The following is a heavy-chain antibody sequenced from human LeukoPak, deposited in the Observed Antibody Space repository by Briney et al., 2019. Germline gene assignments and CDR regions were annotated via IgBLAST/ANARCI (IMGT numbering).Heavy chain of an antibody. CDR1: GGTFSGYA. V-gene: IGHV1-69*13. CDR3: AREYCSGDSCYGDDAFDI. J-gene: IGHJ3*02. CDR2: IIPIFGTA. D-gene: IGHD2-15*01. Sequence: SVKVSCKASGGTFSGYAISWVRQAPGQGLEWMGGIIPIFGTANYAQKFQGRVTITADESTSTAYMELSSLRSEDTAVYYCAREYCSGDSCYGDDAFDIWGQGTMVTVSS.